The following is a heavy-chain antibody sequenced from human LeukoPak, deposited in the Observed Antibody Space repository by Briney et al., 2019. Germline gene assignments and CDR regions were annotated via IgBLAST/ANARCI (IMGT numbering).Heavy chain of an antibody. V-gene: IGHV2-5*02. CDR2: ISWGVDK. CDR3: LHSDYYESSGYYPFDY. D-gene: IGHD3-22*01. CDR1: GFSPSTSGVG. J-gene: IGHJ4*02. Sequence: SGPTLVKPTQTLTLTCTFSGFSPSTSGVGVGWIRQPPGKALEWLALISWGVDKRYSPSLKSRLTITKDTPYNQVARTFTKMHPVDTATDYFLHSDYYESSGYYPFDYLVQGTLVTVSS.